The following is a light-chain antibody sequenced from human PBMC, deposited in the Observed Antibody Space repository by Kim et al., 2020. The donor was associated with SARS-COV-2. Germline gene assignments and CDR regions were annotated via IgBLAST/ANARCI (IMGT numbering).Light chain of an antibody. V-gene: IGKV1-8*01. Sequence: SASTGDRVTITCRASQGISSSLAWYQQTPGKAPKLLIYAASTLQSGVPSRFNGSGSATDSTLTISCLQSEDFATYYCQQYYTYPFTFGGGTKVEI. CDR3: QQYYTYPFT. CDR2: AAS. CDR1: QGISSS. J-gene: IGKJ4*01.